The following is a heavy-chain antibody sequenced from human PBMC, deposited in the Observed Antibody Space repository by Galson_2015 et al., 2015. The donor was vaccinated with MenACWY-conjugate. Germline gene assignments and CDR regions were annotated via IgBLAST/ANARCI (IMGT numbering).Heavy chain of an antibody. J-gene: IGHJ5*02. D-gene: IGHD4-17*01. CDR3: AKLPTDGDWFDR. CDR1: GFTFSNYA. V-gene: IGHV3-23*01. CDR2: LSTTGTYT. Sequence: LRLSCAASGFTFSNYAMHWVRQAPGKGLQWVSGLSTTGTYTYYADSIKGRFTISRDNSQNTLYLHMERLRAEDTAVYYCAKLPTDGDWFDRWGQGTLVTVSS.